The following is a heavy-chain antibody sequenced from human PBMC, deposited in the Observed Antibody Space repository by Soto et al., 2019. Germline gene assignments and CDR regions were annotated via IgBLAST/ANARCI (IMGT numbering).Heavy chain of an antibody. CDR2: ISAYNGNT. CDR1: GYTFTSYG. Sequence: ASVKVSCKASGYTFTSYGISWVRQAPGQGLEWMGWISAYNGNTNYAQKLQGRVTMTTDTSTSTAYMELRSLSSDDTAVYYCARVAGNWREGGWFDPWGQGTLVTVSS. D-gene: IGHD1-1*01. J-gene: IGHJ5*02. V-gene: IGHV1-18*01. CDR3: ARVAGNWREGGWFDP.